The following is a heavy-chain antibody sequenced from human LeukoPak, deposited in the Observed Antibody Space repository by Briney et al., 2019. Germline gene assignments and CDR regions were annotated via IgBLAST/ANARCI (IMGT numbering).Heavy chain of an antibody. J-gene: IGHJ4*02. CDR1: GYTFTGYY. CDR3: AREAAGYYDSSAYLFD. D-gene: IGHD3-22*01. V-gene: IGHV1-2*02. Sequence: ASVEVSXKASGYTFTGYYMHWVRQAPGQGLEWMGWINPNSGGTNYAQKFQGRVTMTRDTSISTVYMELSRLRSDDTAVYYCAREAAGYYDSSAYLFDWGQGTLVTVSS. CDR2: INPNSGGT.